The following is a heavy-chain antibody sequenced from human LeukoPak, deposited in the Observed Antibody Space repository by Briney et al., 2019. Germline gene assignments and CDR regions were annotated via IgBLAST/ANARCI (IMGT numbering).Heavy chain of an antibody. CDR1: GFTFSSHA. V-gene: IGHV3-30*14. J-gene: IGHJ4*02. D-gene: IGHD1-26*01. CDR2: ISSDGSYK. CDR3: ARERYSGSYYGYYFDY. Sequence: GGSLRLSCAASGFTFSSHALHWVRQAPGKGLEWVAVISSDGSYKYYADSVKGRFTISRDNSKNTLYLQMNSLRAEDTAVYYCARERYSGSYYGYYFDYWGQGTLVTVSS.